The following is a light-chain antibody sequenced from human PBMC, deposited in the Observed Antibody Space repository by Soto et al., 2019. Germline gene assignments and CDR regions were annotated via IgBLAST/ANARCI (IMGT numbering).Light chain of an antibody. CDR1: QSVSSN. V-gene: IGKV3-15*01. J-gene: IGKJ5*01. CDR3: QQYNNWPPIT. Sequence: DIVMTQSPDSLSVSPGERATLSFRASQSVSSNLAWYQQKPGLAPRLLIYGASTRATGIPARFSGSGSGTEFTLTISSLQSEDFAVYYCQQYNNWPPITFGQGTRLEIK. CDR2: GAS.